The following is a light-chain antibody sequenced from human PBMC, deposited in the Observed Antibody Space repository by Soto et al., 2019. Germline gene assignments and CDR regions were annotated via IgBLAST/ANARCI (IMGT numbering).Light chain of an antibody. J-gene: IGLJ1*01. Sequence: QSALTQPASVSGSPGQSSTFSCTGTSSDVGSSNLVSWYQQHPGKAPKLLIYEVSKRPSGVSNRFSGSKSGNTASLTISGLQAGDEADYYCCSYAGSSTHVFGTGTKVTVL. CDR1: SSDVGSSNL. CDR3: CSYAGSSTHV. V-gene: IGLV2-23*02. CDR2: EVS.